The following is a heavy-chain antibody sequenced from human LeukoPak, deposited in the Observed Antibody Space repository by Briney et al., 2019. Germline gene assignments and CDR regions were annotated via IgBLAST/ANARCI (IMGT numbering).Heavy chain of an antibody. CDR3: AKDRTVGASYWYFDL. D-gene: IGHD1-26*01. Sequence: GGSLRLSCAASGFTFSSYWMNWARQAPGKGLEWVASINHNGNVNYYVDSVKGRFTISRDTSKNILFLQMNTLRAEATAIYYCAKDRTVGASYWYFDLWGRGTLVTVSS. J-gene: IGHJ2*01. CDR1: GFTFSSYW. V-gene: IGHV3-7*03. CDR2: INHNGNVN.